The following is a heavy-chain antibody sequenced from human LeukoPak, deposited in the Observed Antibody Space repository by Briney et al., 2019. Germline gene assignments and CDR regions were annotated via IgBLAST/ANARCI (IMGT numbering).Heavy chain of an antibody. J-gene: IGHJ4*02. D-gene: IGHD6-13*01. CDR2: IRYDGSNK. V-gene: IGHV3-30*02. CDR3: AKDLQGSSWYFDY. CDR1: GFTFSSYG. Sequence: GGSLRLSCAASGFTFSSYGMHWVRQAPGKGLEWVAFIRYDGSNKYRADSVKGRFTISRDISKNTLYLQMNSLRAEDTAVYYCAKDLQGSSWYFDYWDQGTLVTVSS.